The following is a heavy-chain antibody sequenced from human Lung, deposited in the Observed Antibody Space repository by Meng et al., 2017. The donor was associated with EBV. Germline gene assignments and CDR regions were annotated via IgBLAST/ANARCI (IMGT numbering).Heavy chain of an antibody. Sequence: GQLQVSGPGLVKPSQTLSLTCTVSGGSISSGNHYWSWIRQHPGKGLEYIGYIYYSGSTYYNPSLKSRVIISVDTSKNQFSLRLNSVTAADTAVYYCASLYGDSSVWYLDLWGRGTLVTVSS. CDR3: ASLYGDSSVWYLDL. V-gene: IGHV4-31*03. D-gene: IGHD4-17*01. CDR1: GGSISSGNHY. J-gene: IGHJ2*01. CDR2: IYYSGST.